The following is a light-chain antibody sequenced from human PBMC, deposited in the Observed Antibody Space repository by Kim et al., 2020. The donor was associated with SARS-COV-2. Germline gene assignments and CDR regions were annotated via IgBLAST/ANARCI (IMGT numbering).Light chain of an antibody. CDR2: GAS. Sequence: EIVMTQSPGTLSVSPGERATRSCRASQSVSGNLAWYQQKPGQAPRLLIYGASTRAPDIPARFSGSGSGTEFTLTISSLQSEDFAVYYCQQYDNSPMYTFGQGTKLEI. CDR3: QQYDNSPMYT. V-gene: IGKV3-15*01. CDR1: QSVSGN. J-gene: IGKJ2*01.